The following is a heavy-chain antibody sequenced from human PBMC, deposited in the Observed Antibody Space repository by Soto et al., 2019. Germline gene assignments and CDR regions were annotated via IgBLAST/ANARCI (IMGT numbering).Heavy chain of an antibody. CDR3: ARDPAARDYYYYYGMDV. J-gene: IGHJ6*02. CDR2: ISYDGSNK. V-gene: IGHV3-30-3*01. D-gene: IGHD6-13*01. CDR1: GFTFSSYA. Sequence: LRLSCAASGFTFSSYAMHWVRQAPGKGLEWVAVISYDGSNKYYADSVKGRFTISRDNSKNTLYLQMNSLRAEDTAVYYCARDPAARDYYYYYGMDVWGQGTTVTVSS.